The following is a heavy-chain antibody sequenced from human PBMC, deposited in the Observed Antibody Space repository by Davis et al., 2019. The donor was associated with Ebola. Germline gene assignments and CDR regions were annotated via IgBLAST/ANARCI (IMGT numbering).Heavy chain of an antibody. CDR3: ARGSGWYREYYFDY. J-gene: IGHJ4*02. CDR1: GFAFSSYA. CDR2: ITRSGAGA. V-gene: IGHV3-23*01. D-gene: IGHD6-19*01. Sequence: GESLKISCAASGFAFSSYAMNWVRQAPGKGLEWVSTITRSGAGAYYADSVKGRFTISRDNSKNTLYLQMNSLRAEDTALYYCARGSGWYREYYFDYWGLGTLVTVSS.